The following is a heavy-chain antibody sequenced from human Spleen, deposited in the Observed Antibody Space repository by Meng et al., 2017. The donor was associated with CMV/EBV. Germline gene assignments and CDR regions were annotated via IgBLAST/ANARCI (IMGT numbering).Heavy chain of an antibody. CDR1: GYSFTNYW. CDR2: IHPGDSDT. J-gene: IGHJ5*02. Sequence: KVSCKASGYSFTNYWIGWVRQMPGKGLEWMGIIHPGDSDTRYSPSFHGQVTFSADKSIRTAYLQWSGLKASDTAMYYCARRGMMTTRGYWFDPWGQGTLVTVSS. D-gene: IGHD4-17*01. CDR3: ARRGMMTTRGYWFDP. V-gene: IGHV5-51*01.